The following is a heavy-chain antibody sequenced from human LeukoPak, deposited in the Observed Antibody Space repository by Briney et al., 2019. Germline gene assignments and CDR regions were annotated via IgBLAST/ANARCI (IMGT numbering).Heavy chain of an antibody. D-gene: IGHD2-15*01. Sequence: GGSLRLSCAASGFTFSSYAMSWVRQAPGKGLEWVSGISGRGGSTYYADSVKGRFTISRDNSKNTLYLQMNSLRAEDTAVYYCAKQGCSGGSCYFGYWGQGTLVTVSS. CDR3: AKQGCSGGSCYFGY. V-gene: IGHV3-23*01. CDR1: GFTFSSYA. CDR2: ISGRGGST. J-gene: IGHJ4*02.